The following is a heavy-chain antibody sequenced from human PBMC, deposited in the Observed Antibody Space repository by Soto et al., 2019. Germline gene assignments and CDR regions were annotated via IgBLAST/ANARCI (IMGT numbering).Heavy chain of an antibody. CDR1: GGSISSSSYY. Sequence: PSETLSLTCTVSGGSISSSSYYWGWIRQPPGKGLEWIGSIYYSGSTYYNPSLKSRVTISVDTSKNQFSLKLSSVTAADTAVYYCAIPGYSSGWYDYWGQGTLVTVSS. CDR3: AIPGYSSGWYDY. CDR2: IYYSGST. J-gene: IGHJ4*02. V-gene: IGHV4-39*01. D-gene: IGHD6-19*01.